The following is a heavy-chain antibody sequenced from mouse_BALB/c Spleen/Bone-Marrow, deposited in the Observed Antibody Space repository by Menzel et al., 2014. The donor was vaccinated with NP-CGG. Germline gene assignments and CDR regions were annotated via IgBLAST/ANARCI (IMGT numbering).Heavy chain of an antibody. V-gene: IGHV5-6*01. Sequence: EVNVVESGGDLVKPGGSLKLSCAASGFTFSNYGMSWVRQTPDKRLEWVATISSGGSYTYFPDSVKGRFTISRDNAKITLYLQMNSLKSEDAAMYYCARLTPDYAMDYWGQGTSVTVSS. D-gene: IGHD1-3*01. J-gene: IGHJ4*01. CDR2: ISSGGSYT. CDR3: ARLTPDYAMDY. CDR1: GFTFSNYG.